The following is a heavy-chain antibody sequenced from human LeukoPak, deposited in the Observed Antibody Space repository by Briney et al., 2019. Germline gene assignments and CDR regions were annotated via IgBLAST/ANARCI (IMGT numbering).Heavy chain of an antibody. D-gene: IGHD3-3*01. J-gene: IGHJ4*02. CDR1: GYTFTSYD. CDR3: ARDWSDFWSGYYTN. Sequence: ASVKVSCKASGYTFTSYDINWVRQATGQGLEWMGWMNPNSGNTGYARKFQGRVTMTRNTSISTAYMELSSLRSEDTAVYYCARDWSDFWSGYYTNWGQGTLVTVSS. CDR2: MNPNSGNT. V-gene: IGHV1-8*01.